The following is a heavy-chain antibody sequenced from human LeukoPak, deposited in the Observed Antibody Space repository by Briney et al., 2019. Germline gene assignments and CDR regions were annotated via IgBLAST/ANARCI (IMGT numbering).Heavy chain of an antibody. CDR2: IYPGDSDT. CDR3: ASSGRGITIFDYYYYYGMDV. Sequence: GESLKISCKASGYSFRSFWIGWVRQMPGKGLEWMGIIYPGDSDTRYSPSFQGQVTISADKSISTAYLQWSSLKASDTAMYHCASSGRGITIFDYYYYYGMDVWGQGTTVTVSS. CDR1: GYSFRSFW. D-gene: IGHD3-9*01. J-gene: IGHJ6*02. V-gene: IGHV5-51*01.